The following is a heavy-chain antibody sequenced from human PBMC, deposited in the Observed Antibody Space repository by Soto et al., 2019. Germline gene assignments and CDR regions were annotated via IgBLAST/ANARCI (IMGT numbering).Heavy chain of an antibody. Sequence: GGSLRLSCAASGFTFSSYAMSWVRQAPGKGLEWVSGISGKADSTYYADSVKGRFTISRDNSKTTLYLQMDSLRAEDTAVYYCAKKGHMAAARQYYFDCWGQGTLVTVSS. CDR3: AKKGHMAAARQYYFDC. D-gene: IGHD6-6*01. V-gene: IGHV3-23*01. CDR2: ISGKADST. J-gene: IGHJ4*02. CDR1: GFTFSSYA.